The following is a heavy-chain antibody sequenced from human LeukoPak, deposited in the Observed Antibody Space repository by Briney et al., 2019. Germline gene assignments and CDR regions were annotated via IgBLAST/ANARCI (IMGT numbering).Heavy chain of an antibody. CDR3: RMIFYDSSGYAYFDY. CDR1: GFTFSSYW. CDR2: INSDGRST. D-gene: IGHD3-22*01. Sequence: GGSLRLSCAASGFTFSSYWMHWVRQAPGKGLVWVSRINSDGRSTSYADSVKGRFTISRDNAKNTLYLQMNSLRAEDTAVYYCRMIFYDSSGYAYFDYWGQGTLVTVSS. V-gene: IGHV3-74*01. J-gene: IGHJ4*02.